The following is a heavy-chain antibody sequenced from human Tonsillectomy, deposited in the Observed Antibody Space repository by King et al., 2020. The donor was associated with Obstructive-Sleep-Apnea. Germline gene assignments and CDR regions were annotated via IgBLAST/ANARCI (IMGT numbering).Heavy chain of an antibody. CDR3: ARWRGGSGNIDY. D-gene: IGHD3-10*01. V-gene: IGHV4-30-4*01. CDR1: GGSINSGDYY. Sequence: VQLQESGPGLVKPSQTLSLTCTVSGGSINSGDYYWTWIRQPPGKGLEWSGFIYHSGRTYLNPSLRSRFTVSIDTYRNQFSLNVNSVTAADTAVYFCARWRGGSGNIDYWGQGILVTVSS. J-gene: IGHJ4*02. CDR2: IYHSGRT.